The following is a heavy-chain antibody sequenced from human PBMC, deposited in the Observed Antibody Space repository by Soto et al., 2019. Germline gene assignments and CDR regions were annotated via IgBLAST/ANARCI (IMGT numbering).Heavy chain of an antibody. CDR2: ISSSSSTI. V-gene: IGHV3-48*02. CDR3: ARGLYYYDSSGYGGY. J-gene: IGHJ4*02. Sequence: GGSLILSCAASGFTFSSYSMNWVRQAPGKGLEWVSYISSSSSTIYYADSVKGRFTISRDNAKNSLYLQMNSLRDEDTAVYYCARGLYYYDSSGYGGYWGQGTRVT. CDR1: GFTFSSYS. D-gene: IGHD3-22*01.